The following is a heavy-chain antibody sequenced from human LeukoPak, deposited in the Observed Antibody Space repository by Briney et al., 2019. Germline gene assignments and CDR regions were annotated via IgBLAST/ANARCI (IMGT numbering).Heavy chain of an antibody. Sequence: GGSLRLSCAASGFTFSSYGMSRVRQAPGKGLEWVSYISSRGSSIYYADSVKGRFTISRDNAKNSLYLQLNSLRAEDTAVYYCARDTYGSGSYYNAPLDYWGQGTLVTVSS. CDR2: ISSRGSSI. J-gene: IGHJ4*02. CDR3: ARDTYGSGSYYNAPLDY. V-gene: IGHV3-48*01. CDR1: GFTFSSYG. D-gene: IGHD3-10*01.